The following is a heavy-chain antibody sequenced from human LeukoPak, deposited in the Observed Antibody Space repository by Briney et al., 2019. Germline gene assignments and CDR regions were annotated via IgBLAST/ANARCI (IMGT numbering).Heavy chain of an antibody. J-gene: IGHJ6*02. Sequence: GGSLRLSCAASGFTFSSYAMSWVRQAPGKGLEWVSAISGSGGSTYYADSVKGRFTISRDDSKNTLYLQMNSLRAEDTAVYYCAKDWAAASTFYYYYYGMDVWGQGTTVTVSS. V-gene: IGHV3-23*01. CDR1: GFTFSSYA. CDR2: ISGSGGST. CDR3: AKDWAAASTFYYYYYGMDV. D-gene: IGHD6-13*01.